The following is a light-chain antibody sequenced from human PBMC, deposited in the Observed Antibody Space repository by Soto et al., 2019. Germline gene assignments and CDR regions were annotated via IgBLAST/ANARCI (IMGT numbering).Light chain of an antibody. CDR3: QQYSSSPIT. V-gene: IGKV3-20*01. Sequence: EIVLTQSPGTLSLSPGGSATLSCRASQTISSSFLTWYQQKPGQAPRLLIYGGSSRATGIPVRFSGRGSGTDFTLTISRLEPEDVAVYFCQQYSSSPITFGQGTRLEI. J-gene: IGKJ5*01. CDR2: GGS. CDR1: QTISSSF.